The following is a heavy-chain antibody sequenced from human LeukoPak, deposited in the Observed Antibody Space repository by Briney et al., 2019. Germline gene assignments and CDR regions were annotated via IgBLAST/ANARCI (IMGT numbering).Heavy chain of an antibody. CDR3: ATEYYFDY. CDR1: GFTFSSYG. CDR2: IKQDGSEK. V-gene: IGHV3-7*01. Sequence: GRSLRLSCAASGFTFSSYGMHWVRQAPGKGLEWVANIKQDGSEKYYVDSVKGRFTISRDNAKNSLYLQMNSLRAEDTAVYYCATEYYFDYWGQGTLVTVSS. J-gene: IGHJ4*02.